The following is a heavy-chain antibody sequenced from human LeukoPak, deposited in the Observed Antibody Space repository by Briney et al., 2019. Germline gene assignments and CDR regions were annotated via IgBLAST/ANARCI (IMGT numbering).Heavy chain of an antibody. D-gene: IGHD5-12*01. CDR3: ATRGYSGYDWGVDYYYMDV. CDR2: IYPGDSDT. V-gene: IGHV5-51*01. J-gene: IGHJ6*03. Sequence: GESLKISCKGSGYSFTSYWIGWVRQMLGKGLEWMGIIYPGDSDTRYSPSFQGQVTTSADKSISTAYLQWSSLKASDTAMYYCATRGYSGYDWGVDYYYMDVWGKGTTVTVSS. CDR1: GYSFTSYW.